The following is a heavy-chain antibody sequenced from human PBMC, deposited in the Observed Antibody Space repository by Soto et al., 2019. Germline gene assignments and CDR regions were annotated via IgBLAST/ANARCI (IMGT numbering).Heavy chain of an antibody. CDR3: ARALSLAAGLYFDY. D-gene: IGHD6-13*01. V-gene: IGHV4-4*07. J-gene: IGHJ4*02. Sequence: QVQLQESGPGLVKPSETLSLTCTVSGGSISAYYWSWIRQPAGKGMEWVGRVHATDGTNYNPSLKSRVTMSIDTSKNQFSLNLGSLTAADTAVYYCARALSLAAGLYFDYWGQGILVTVSS. CDR1: GGSISAYY. CDR2: VHATDGT.